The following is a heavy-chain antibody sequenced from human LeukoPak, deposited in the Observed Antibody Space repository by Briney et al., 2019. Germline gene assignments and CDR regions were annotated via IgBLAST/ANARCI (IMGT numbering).Heavy chain of an antibody. D-gene: IGHD2-2*01. Sequence: SETLSLTCTVSGGSISSYYWSWILQPAGKGLEWIGRIYTSGSTNYNPSLKSRVTMSVDTSKNQVSLKLSSVTAADTAVYYCARFQSSSSWDYYYGLDVWGQGTTVTVSS. CDR3: ARFQSSSSWDYYYGLDV. CDR2: IYTSGST. V-gene: IGHV4-4*07. J-gene: IGHJ6*02. CDR1: GGSISSYY.